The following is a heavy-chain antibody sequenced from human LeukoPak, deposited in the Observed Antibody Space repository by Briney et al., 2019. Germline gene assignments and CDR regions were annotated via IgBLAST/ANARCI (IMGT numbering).Heavy chain of an antibody. CDR2: ITDSGRNS. J-gene: IGHJ4*02. V-gene: IGHV3-23*01. CDR3: ASPPHYFDY. CDR1: GFTFTNYA. Sequence: GGSLRLSCAFSGFTFTNYAMSWVRQAPGKGLEWISGITDSGRNSYFADSVRGRFTISRDKSKNTLYLQMNSLRAEDTAVYYCASPPHYFDYWGQGTLVTVSS.